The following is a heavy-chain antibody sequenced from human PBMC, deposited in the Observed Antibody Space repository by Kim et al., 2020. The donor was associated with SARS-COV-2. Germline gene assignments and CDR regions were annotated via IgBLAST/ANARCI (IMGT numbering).Heavy chain of an antibody. V-gene: IGHV3-15*01. CDR1: GFTFSNAW. D-gene: IGHD3-10*01. J-gene: IGHJ5*02. CDR2: IKSKTDGGTT. CDR3: TSITMVRGVIDAP. Sequence: GGSLRLSCAASGFTFSNAWMSWVRQAPGKGLEWVGRIKSKTDGGTTDYAAPVKGRFTISRDDSKNTLYLQMNSLKTEDTAVYYCTSITMVRGVIDAPWGQGTLVTVSS.